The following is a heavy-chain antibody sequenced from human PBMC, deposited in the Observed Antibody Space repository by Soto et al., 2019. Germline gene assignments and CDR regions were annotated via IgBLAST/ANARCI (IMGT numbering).Heavy chain of an antibody. V-gene: IGHV1-3*01. Sequence: GASVKVSCKASGYTFSSYAMHWVRQAPGQRLEWMGWINAGYGNTKSSQKFQGRVTMTEDTSTDTAYMELSSLRSEDTAVYYCATGFVPAAIGYYGMDVWGQGTTVTVSS. CDR2: INAGYGNT. J-gene: IGHJ6*02. CDR3: ATGFVPAAIGYYGMDV. CDR1: GYTFSSYA. D-gene: IGHD2-2*02.